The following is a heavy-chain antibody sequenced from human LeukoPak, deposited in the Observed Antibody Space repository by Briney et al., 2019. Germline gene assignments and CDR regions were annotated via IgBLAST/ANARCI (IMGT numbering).Heavy chain of an antibody. Sequence: SETLSLTCTVFGGSISRYYWSWIRQPPGKGLEWIGYIYSSGSTKYNPSLKSRVTISVDTSKNHFSLRLSSVTAADTAVYYCARVPTAAGTYYYDFHGLDVWGQGTTVTVSS. J-gene: IGHJ6*02. D-gene: IGHD6-13*01. CDR2: IYSSGST. V-gene: IGHV4-59*01. CDR1: GGSISRYY. CDR3: ARVPTAAGTYYYDFHGLDV.